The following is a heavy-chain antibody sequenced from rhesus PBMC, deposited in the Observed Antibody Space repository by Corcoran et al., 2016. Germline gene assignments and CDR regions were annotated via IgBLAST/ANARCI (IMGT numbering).Heavy chain of an antibody. CDR2: INGNSGRT. D-gene: IGHD2-15*01. Sequence: QVQLQESGPGLVKPSETLSLTCAVSGASISSYWWNWIRQPPGKGLEWIGEINGNSGRTNKKPSLKSRDTISKEASKNQCSLKLSSVTDADTAVYYCARAEYQQFDYWGQGVLVTVSS. CDR1: GASISSYW. J-gene: IGHJ4*01. V-gene: IGHV4-80*01. CDR3: ARAEYQQFDY.